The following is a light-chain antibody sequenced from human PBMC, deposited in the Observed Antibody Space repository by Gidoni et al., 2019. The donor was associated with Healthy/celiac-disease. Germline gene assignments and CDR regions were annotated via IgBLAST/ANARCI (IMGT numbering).Light chain of an antibody. J-gene: IGLJ2*01. CDR3: NSRDSSGNHLVV. V-gene: IGLV3-19*01. CDR1: SLRSYY. Sequence: SAVSVALGQTVRITCQGDSLRSYYASWYQQKPGQDPVLVIYGKNNRPSGIPDRFSGSSSGNTASLTITGAQAEDEADYYCNSRDSSGNHLVVFGGGTKLTVL. CDR2: GKN.